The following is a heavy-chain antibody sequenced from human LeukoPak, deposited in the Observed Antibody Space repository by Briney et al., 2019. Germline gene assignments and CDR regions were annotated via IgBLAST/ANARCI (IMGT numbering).Heavy chain of an antibody. V-gene: IGHV3-23*01. CDR2: ISGSGGNT. CDR3: ARSVDIVATSLDY. J-gene: IGHJ4*02. Sequence: GGSLRLSCAASGFTFSSYAMSWVRQAPGKGLEWVSTISGSGGNTYYAESVKGRFTISRDNSKNTLYLQMNSLRAEDTAVYYCARSVDIVATSLDYWGQGTLVTVSS. D-gene: IGHD5-12*01. CDR1: GFTFSSYA.